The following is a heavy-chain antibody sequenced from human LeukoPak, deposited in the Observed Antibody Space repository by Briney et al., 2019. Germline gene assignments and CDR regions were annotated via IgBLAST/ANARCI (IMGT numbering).Heavy chain of an antibody. J-gene: IGHJ4*02. CDR3: ARRPSGYRFGSSHYLDY. V-gene: IGHV3-21*01. CDR1: GFTFSIYN. Sequence: GGSLRLSCVASGFTFSIYNINWVRQAPGKGLEWVSSISGSSDYIYYADSVNGRFSISRDNAKNSVYLQMNSLRAEDTAVYYCARRPSGYRFGSSHYLDYWGLGTLVTVSS. CDR2: ISGSSDYI. D-gene: IGHD5-12*01.